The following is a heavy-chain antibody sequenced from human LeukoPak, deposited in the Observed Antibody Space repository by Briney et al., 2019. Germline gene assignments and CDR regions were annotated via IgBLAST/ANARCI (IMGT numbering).Heavy chain of an antibody. CDR2: ISSSGSTI. J-gene: IGHJ6*03. CDR1: GFTFSSYS. V-gene: IGHV3-48*01. D-gene: IGHD5-24*01. Sequence: PGGSLRLSCAASGFTFSSYSMSWVRQAPGKGLEWVSYISSSGSTIYYADSVKGRFTISRDNAKNSLYLQMNSLRAEDTAVYYCATKGRDGYNPYYYYYYMDAWGKGTTVTVSS. CDR3: ATKGRDGYNPYYYYYYMDA.